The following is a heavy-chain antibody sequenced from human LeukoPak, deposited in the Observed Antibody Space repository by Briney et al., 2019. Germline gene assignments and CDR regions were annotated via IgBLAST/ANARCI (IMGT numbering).Heavy chain of an antibody. CDR1: GYTFTSYD. CDR2: MNPNSGNT. J-gene: IGHJ5*02. Sequence: ASVKVSCKASGYTFTSYDINWVRQATGQGLEWMGWMNPNSGNTGYAQKFQGRVTMTRNTSISTAYMELSSLRSEDTAVYYCARAYGSSGYMWGWFDPWGQGTLVTVSS. CDR3: ARAYGSSGYMWGWFDP. V-gene: IGHV1-8*01. D-gene: IGHD3-22*01.